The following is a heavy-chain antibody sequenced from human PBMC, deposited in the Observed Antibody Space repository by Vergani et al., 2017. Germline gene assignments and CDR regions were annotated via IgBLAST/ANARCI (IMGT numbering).Heavy chain of an antibody. J-gene: IGHJ1*01. CDR3: ATKSCGTPGCQIGYFRE. CDR2: ISYEGTQK. V-gene: IGHV3-30*03. D-gene: IGHD1-1*01. Sequence: QVHLVESGGGVVQPGRSLRLSCVVSGFTPSYYGMHWVRQAPGKGLEWVAVISYEGTQKYYADSVKGRFTIPRDNSKSTLYLQMNSLRTEDTAVYYCATKSCGTPGCQIGYFREWGQGTLVTVSS. CDR1: GFTPSYYG.